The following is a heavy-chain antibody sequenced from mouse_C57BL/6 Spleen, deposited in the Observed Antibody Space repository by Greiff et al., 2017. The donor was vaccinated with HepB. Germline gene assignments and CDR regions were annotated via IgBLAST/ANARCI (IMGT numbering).Heavy chain of an antibody. Sequence: EVKVVESGGGLVQPGGSLSLSCAASGFTFTDYYMSWVRQPPGKALEWLGFIRNKANGYTTEYSASVKGRFTISRDNSQSILYLQMNALRAEDSATYYCARYITGTNYFDYWGQGTTLTVSS. V-gene: IGHV7-3*01. CDR1: GFTFTDYY. J-gene: IGHJ2*01. CDR2: IRNKANGYTT. CDR3: ARYITGTNYFDY. D-gene: IGHD4-1*01.